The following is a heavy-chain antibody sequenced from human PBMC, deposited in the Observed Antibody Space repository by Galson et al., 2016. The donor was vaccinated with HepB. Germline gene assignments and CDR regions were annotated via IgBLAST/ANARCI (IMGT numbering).Heavy chain of an antibody. CDR3: ARDRVDMVAAPSSIRNYYGMDV. Sequence: SLRLSCAASGFTFRAYTMNWVRQAPGKGLQWVSSISSGSRHISNADSLKGRFSISRDDADNSLFLHMSSLRAEDTAIYYCARDRVDMVAAPSSIRNYYGMDVWGQGTTVTVSS. V-gene: IGHV3-21*01. CDR1: GFTFRAYT. D-gene: IGHD5-12*01. CDR2: ISSGSRHI. J-gene: IGHJ6*02.